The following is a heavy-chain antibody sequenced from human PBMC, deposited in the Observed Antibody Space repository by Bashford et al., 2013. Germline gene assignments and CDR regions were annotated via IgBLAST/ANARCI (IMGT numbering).Heavy chain of an antibody. CDR1: GFTFSSYG. V-gene: IGHV3-33*08. CDR2: IWYDGSNK. CDR3: ARGMIVRPNGYYYYGMDV. Sequence: GSLRLSCAASGFTFSSYGMHWVRQAPGKGLEWVAVIWYDGSNKYYADSVKGRFTISRDNSKNTLYLQMNSLRAEDTAVYYCARGMIVRPNGYYYYGMDVWGQGTTVTVSS. D-gene: IGHD3-22*01. J-gene: IGHJ6*02.